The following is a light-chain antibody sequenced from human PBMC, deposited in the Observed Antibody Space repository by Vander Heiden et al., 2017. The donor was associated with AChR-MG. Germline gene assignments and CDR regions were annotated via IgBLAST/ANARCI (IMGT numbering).Light chain of an antibody. V-gene: IGKV3-11*01. CDR2: DAS. J-gene: IGKJ1*01. CDR3: QQRSNWPWT. CDR1: QSVSSY. Sequence: EIVLTQSLATLSLSPGERATLPCRASQSVSSYLAWYQQKPGQAPRLLIYDASNRATGIPARFSGSGSGTDFTLTISSLEPEDFAVYYCQQRSNWPWTFGQGTKVEIK.